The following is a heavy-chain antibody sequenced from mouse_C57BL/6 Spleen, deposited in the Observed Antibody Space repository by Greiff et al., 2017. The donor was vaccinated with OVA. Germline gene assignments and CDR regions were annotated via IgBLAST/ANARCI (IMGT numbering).Heavy chain of an antibody. CDR1: GYAFSSYW. D-gene: IGHD2-4*01. CDR2: IYPGDGDT. V-gene: IGHV1-80*01. Sequence: QVQLQQSGAELVKPGASVKISCKASGYAFSSYWMNWVKQRPGKGLEWIGQIYPGDGDTNYNGKFKGKATLTADKSSSTAYMQLSSLTSEDSAVYFCARRRLGDYAMDYWGQGTSVTVSS. CDR3: ARRRLGDYAMDY. J-gene: IGHJ4*01.